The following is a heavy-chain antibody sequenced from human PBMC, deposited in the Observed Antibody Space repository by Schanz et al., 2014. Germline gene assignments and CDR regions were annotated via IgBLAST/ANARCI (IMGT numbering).Heavy chain of an antibody. J-gene: IGHJ6*02. V-gene: IGHV4-4*02. CDR1: GFTFSSYAM. CDR2: IYHSGNT. Sequence: VQLLESGGGLVQPGGSLRLSCAASGFTFSSYAMSWVRQAPGKGLEWIGEIYHSGNTNYNASLKSRVTISVDKSKNQFTQKVRSVTAADTAVYYCARDSLRGATGGYGMDVWGQGTTVTVSS. CDR3: ARDSLRGATGGYGMDV. D-gene: IGHD2-8*02.